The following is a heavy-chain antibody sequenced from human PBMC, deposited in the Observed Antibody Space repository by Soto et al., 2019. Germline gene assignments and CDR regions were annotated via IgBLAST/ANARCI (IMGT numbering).Heavy chain of an antibody. CDR1: GGSISSSSYY. CDR2: IYYSGST. J-gene: IGHJ4*02. CDR3: ARHSSRGKYYFDY. Sequence: QLQLQESGPGLVKSSETLSLTCTVSGGSISSSSYYWGWIRQPPGKGLEWIGSIYYSGSTYYNPSLKSRVTISVDTSKNQFSLKLSSVTAADTAVYYCARHSSRGKYYFDYWGQGTLVTVSS. V-gene: IGHV4-39*01. D-gene: IGHD2-2*01.